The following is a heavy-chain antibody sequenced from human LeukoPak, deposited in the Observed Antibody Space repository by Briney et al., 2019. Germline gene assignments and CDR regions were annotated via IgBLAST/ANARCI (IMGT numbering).Heavy chain of an antibody. V-gene: IGHV4-4*02. D-gene: IGHD6-13*01. CDR2: IYHSGST. CDR3: ASLIAAAGYYFDY. J-gene: IGHJ4*02. CDR1: GGSISSSNW. Sequence: SETLSLTCAVSGGSISSSNWWSWVRQPPGKGLEWIGEIYHSGSTNYNPSLTSRVTISVDKSKNQFSLKLSSVTAADTAVYYCASLIAAAGYYFDYWGQGTLVTVSS.